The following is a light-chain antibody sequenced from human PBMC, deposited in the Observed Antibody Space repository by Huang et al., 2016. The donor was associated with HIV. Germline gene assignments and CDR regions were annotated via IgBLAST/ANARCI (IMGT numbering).Light chain of an antibody. J-gene: IGKJ1*01. CDR3: QQGYTTSWT. Sequence: DIQMTQSPSSLSASVGDRVTITCRASQSITTYLNWYQQKPGKAPTLLIYATDSLQSGVQSRLSGRGSGTEFTLTISSLQPDDFATYYCQQGYTTSWTFGPGTKVE. CDR1: QSITTY. CDR2: ATD. V-gene: IGKV1-39*01.